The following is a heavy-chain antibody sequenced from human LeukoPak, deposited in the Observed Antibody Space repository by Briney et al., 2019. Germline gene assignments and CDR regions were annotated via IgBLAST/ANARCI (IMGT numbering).Heavy chain of an antibody. J-gene: IGHJ6*02. D-gene: IGHD2-2*01. CDR1: GASISSSSYY. CDR2: IHYTGST. V-gene: IGHV4-39*01. Sequence: PSETLSLTCTVSGASISSSSYYWGWIRQPPGKGLEWIGSIHYTGSTYSNPSLKSRVTISEDTSKSQISLRLSSVTAADTAIYYCARGSLDCSSASCSTIYYYSGMDVWGQGTTVTVSS. CDR3: ARGSLDCSSASCSTIYYYSGMDV.